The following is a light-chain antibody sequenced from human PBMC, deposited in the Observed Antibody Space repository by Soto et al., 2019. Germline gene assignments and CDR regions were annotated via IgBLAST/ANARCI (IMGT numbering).Light chain of an antibody. CDR1: KSISIS. Sequence: IQLNQSPSSPSASVGDTVTITLRQNKSISISLNWYQLEQGKAPKLLISDASSLEAGVPSRFSGSGSGTEFTITINSLQPDDFATYYCQHYKSYWTFGQGTKVDIK. J-gene: IGKJ1*01. V-gene: IGKV1-5*01. CDR3: QHYKSYWT. CDR2: DAS.